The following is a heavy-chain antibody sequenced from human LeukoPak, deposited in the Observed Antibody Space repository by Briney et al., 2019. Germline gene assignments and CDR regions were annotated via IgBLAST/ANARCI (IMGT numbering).Heavy chain of an antibody. J-gene: IGHJ6*02. D-gene: IGHD3-3*01. CDR2: MNPKSGNT. V-gene: IGHV1-8*01. CDR1: GYTLTSYD. Sequence: ASVKVSCKASGYTLTSYDINWVRQAPGQGLECMGWMNPKSGNTGYAQKFQGRVTMTRNTSISTAYMELSSLRSEDTAVYYCARSGSRYDFWSGPYGMDVWGQGTTVTVSS. CDR3: ARSGSRYDFWSGPYGMDV.